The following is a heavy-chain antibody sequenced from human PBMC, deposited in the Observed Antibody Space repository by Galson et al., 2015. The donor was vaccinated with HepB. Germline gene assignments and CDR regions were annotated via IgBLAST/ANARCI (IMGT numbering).Heavy chain of an antibody. CDR2: ISYDGSNK. CDR1: GFTFSSYG. Sequence: SLRLSCAASGFTFSSYGMHWVRQAPGKGLEWVAVISYDGSNKYYADSVKGRFTISRGNSKNTLYLQMNSLGAEDTAVYYCAKEGWELLNYYYYMDVWGKGTTVTVSS. J-gene: IGHJ6*03. V-gene: IGHV3-30*18. D-gene: IGHD1-26*01. CDR3: AKEGWELLNYYYYMDV.